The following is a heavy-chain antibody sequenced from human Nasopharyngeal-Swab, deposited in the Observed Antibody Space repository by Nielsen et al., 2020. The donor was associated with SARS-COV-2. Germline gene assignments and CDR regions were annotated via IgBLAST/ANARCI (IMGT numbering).Heavy chain of an antibody. CDR3: AGAAGSYEGVYAFDI. V-gene: IGHV3-9*01. Sequence: SLKISCAASGFTFDDYAMHWVRQAPGKGLAWVSGNSWNSGSIGYADSVKGRFTISRDNAKYSLYLQMNSLRAEGTALYYCAGAAGSYEGVYAFDIWGQGTMVTVSS. CDR1: GFTFDDYA. D-gene: IGHD1-26*01. CDR2: NSWNSGSI. J-gene: IGHJ3*02.